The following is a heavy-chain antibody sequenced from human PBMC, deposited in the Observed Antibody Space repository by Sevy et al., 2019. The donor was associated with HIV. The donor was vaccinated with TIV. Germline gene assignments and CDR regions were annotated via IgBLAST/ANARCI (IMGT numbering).Heavy chain of an antibody. CDR2: ISYDGSNK. V-gene: IGHV3-30-3*01. CDR1: GFTFSSYA. Sequence: GGSLRLSCAASGFTFSSYAMHWVRQAPGKGLEWVAVISYDGSNKYYADSVKDRFTISRDNSKNTLYLQMNSLRAEDTAVYYWARDGYYDSSGYKLSIWDYWGQGTLVTVSS. J-gene: IGHJ4*02. D-gene: IGHD3-22*01. CDR3: ARDGYYDSSGYKLSIWDY.